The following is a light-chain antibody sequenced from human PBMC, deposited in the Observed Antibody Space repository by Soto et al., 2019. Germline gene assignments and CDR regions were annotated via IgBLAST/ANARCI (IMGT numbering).Light chain of an antibody. V-gene: IGLV2-8*01. CDR1: SSDVGGYNY. Sequence: QSVLTQPPSASGSPGQSVAISCTGTSSDVGGYNYVSWYQQHPGKAPKLMIYEVNKRPSGGPDRFSGSKSGNTASLTISGLQAQDEADYSCCSYAGTYTWVFGGGTKVTVL. CDR3: CSYAGTYTWV. CDR2: EVN. J-gene: IGLJ3*02.